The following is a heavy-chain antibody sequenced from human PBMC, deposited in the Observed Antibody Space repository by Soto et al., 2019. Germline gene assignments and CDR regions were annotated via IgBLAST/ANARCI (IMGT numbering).Heavy chain of an antibody. CDR3: AGFPHDDDPYYYYYGMDV. CDR2: ISSSSSTI. CDR1: GFTFSSYS. J-gene: IGHJ6*02. V-gene: IGHV3-48*02. Sequence: GSLRLSCAASGFTFSSYSMNWVRQAPGKGLEWVSYISSSSSTIYYADSVKGRFTISRDNAKNSLYLQMNSLRDEDTAVYYWAGFPHDDDPYYYYYGMDVWGQGTTVTVSS. D-gene: IGHD1-1*01.